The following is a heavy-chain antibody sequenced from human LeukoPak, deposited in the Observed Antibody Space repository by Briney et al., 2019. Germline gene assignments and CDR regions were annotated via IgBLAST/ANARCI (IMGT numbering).Heavy chain of an antibody. Sequence: GSVKVSCKASGYTLTRYYIHRVRQAPGQRLEWMGRINPNNGATNYAQKFQGRVTVTRDTSISIVYMELRRLRSDDTAVYYCARDLKYQLLLGWFDPWGQGSLVTVSS. D-gene: IGHD2-21*01. J-gene: IGHJ5*02. CDR1: GYTLTRYY. V-gene: IGHV1-2*06. CDR3: ARDLKYQLLLGWFDP. CDR2: INPNNGAT.